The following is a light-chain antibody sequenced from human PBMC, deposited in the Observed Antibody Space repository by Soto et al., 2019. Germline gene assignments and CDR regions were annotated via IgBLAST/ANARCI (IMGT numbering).Light chain of an antibody. Sequence: AIRMTQSPSSFSASTGDRVTITCRASQGISSYLAWYQQKPGKAPKLLIYAASTLQSGVPSRFSGSGSGTDFTLTISSLQPDDFATYYCQQYNSYWKMFGQGTKVDIK. J-gene: IGKJ1*01. CDR3: QQYNSYWKM. CDR1: QGISSY. CDR2: AAS. V-gene: IGKV1-8*01.